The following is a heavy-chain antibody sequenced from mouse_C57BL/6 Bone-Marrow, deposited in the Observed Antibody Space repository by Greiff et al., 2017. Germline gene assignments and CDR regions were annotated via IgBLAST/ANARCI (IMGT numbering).Heavy chain of an antibody. CDR2: IDPENGDT. V-gene: IGHV14-4*01. Sequence: EVKLMESGAELVRPGASVKLSCTASGFNIKDDYMHWVKQRPEQGLEWIGWIDPENGDTEYASKFQGKATITADTSSNTAYLQLSSLTSEDTAVYYCTTPIYYDYDVNCWGQGTLVTVSA. J-gene: IGHJ3*01. D-gene: IGHD2-4*01. CDR3: TTPIYYDYDVNC. CDR1: GFNIKDDY.